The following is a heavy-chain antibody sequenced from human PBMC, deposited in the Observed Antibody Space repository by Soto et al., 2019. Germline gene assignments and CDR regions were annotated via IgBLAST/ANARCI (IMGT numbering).Heavy chain of an antibody. D-gene: IGHD6-19*01. Sequence: SETLSLTCTVSGGSISSGGYYWSWIRQHPGKGLGWIGYIHNSGSTYYNPSLKSRVTISVDTSKNQFSLKLSSVTAADTAVYYCAGETLGYSSDWYSYWGQGTLVTVSS. CDR3: AGETLGYSSDWYSY. J-gene: IGHJ4*02. V-gene: IGHV4-31*03. CDR2: IHNSGST. CDR1: GGSISSGGYY.